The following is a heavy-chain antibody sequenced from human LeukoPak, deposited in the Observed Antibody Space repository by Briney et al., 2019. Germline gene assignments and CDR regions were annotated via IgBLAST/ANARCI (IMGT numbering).Heavy chain of an antibody. CDR2: TYYRSKWYN. D-gene: IGHD6-13*01. CDR3: ARDVDIAAAGYYYYYGMDV. V-gene: IGHV6-1*01. Sequence: SQTLSLTCAISGDSVSSNSAAWNWIRQSPSRGLEWLGRTYYRSKWYNDYAVSVKSRITINPDTSKNQFSLQLNSVPPEDTAVYYCARDVDIAAAGYYYYYGMDVWGQGTTVTVSS. CDR1: GDSVSSNSAA. J-gene: IGHJ6*02.